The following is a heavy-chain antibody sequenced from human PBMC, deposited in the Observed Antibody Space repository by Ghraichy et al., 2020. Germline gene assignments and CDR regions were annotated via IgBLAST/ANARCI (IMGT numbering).Heavy chain of an antibody. CDR1: GYTFTGYY. CDR2: INPNSGGT. CDR3: ARGRDYGSGNFDY. D-gene: IGHD3-10*01. Sequence: ASVKVSCKASGYTFTGYYMHWVRQAPGQGLEWMGWINPNSGGTNYAQKFQGRVTMTRDTSISTAYMELSRLRSDDTAVYYCARGRDYGSGNFDYWGQGTLVTVSS. J-gene: IGHJ4*02. V-gene: IGHV1-2*02.